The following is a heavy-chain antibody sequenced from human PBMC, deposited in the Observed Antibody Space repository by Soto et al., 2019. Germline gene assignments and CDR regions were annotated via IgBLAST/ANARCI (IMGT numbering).Heavy chain of an antibody. CDR2: ISGSGGSA. CDR1: GFTFSNYA. V-gene: IGHV3-23*01. J-gene: IGHJ4*02. Sequence: GGSLRLSCAASGFTFSNYAMSWVRQAPGKGLEWVSSISGSGGSANYADSVKGRFTISRDNSKNILYLQMNSLGAEDTAVYYCAKGPTIFGVVAIRRYYFDYWGQGTLVTVSS. CDR3: AKGPTIFGVVAIRRYYFDY. D-gene: IGHD3-3*01.